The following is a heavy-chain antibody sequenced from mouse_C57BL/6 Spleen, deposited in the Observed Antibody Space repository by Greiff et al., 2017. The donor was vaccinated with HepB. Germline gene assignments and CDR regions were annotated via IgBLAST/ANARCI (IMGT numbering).Heavy chain of an antibody. CDR2: IDPENGDT. V-gene: IGHV14-4*01. J-gene: IGHJ1*03. CDR1: GFNIKDDY. Sequence: EVQLQQSGAELVRPGASVKLSCTASGFNIKDDYMHWVKQRPEQGLEWIGWIDPENGDTEYASKFQGNATITADTSSNTAYLQLSSLTSEDTAVYYCTTCGSHWYFDVWGTGTTVTVSS. D-gene: IGHD1-1*01. CDR3: TTCGSHWYFDV.